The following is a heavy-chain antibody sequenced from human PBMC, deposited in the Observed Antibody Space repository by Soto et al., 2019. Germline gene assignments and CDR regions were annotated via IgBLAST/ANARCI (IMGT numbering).Heavy chain of an antibody. CDR2: IYYSWSN. D-gene: IGHD3-10*02. CDR3: ERFVPYDYYSMDV. Sequence: KTSETLSLTCTVSGGTISSSSYYWGWHRQPPGKWLEWIGSIYYSWSNYYNPSLKSRVTISVDTPKNQFSLKLSAVTAADTAAYSCERFVPYDYYSMDVWGQGTTVTVSS. CDR1: GGTISSSSYY. J-gene: IGHJ6*02. V-gene: IGHV4-39*01.